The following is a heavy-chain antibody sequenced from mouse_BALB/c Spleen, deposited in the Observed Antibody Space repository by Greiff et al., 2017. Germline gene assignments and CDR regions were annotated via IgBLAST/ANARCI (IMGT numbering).Heavy chain of an antibody. J-gene: IGHJ4*01. CDR1: GFTFSSFG. V-gene: IGHV5-17*02. D-gene: IGHD2-2*01. CDR2: ISSGSSTI. Sequence: EVQGVESGGGLVQPGGSRKLSCAASGFTFSSFGMHWVRQAPEKGLEWVAYISSGSSTIYYADTVKSRFTISRDNPKNTLFLQMTSLRSEDTAMYYCARSVYGYDNAMDYWGQGTSVTVSS. CDR3: ARSVYGYDNAMDY.